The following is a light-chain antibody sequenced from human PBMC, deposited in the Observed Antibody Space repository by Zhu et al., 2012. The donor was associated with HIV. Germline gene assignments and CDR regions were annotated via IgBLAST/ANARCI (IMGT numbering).Light chain of an antibody. CDR1: QSVSSNY. V-gene: IGKV3-20*01. CDR3: HQYDNSWT. J-gene: IGKJ1*01. Sequence: EVVLTQSPDTLSLSPGDRATLACRASQSVSSNYLIWYQQKPGQAPRPLIYGASDRVSGVPDRFSGSGSGTDFTLSISRLEPEDFAVYYCHQYDNSWTFGQGTKVEIK. CDR2: GAS.